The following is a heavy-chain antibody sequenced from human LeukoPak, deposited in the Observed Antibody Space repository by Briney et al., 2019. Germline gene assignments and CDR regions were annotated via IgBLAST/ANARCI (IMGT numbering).Heavy chain of an antibody. D-gene: IGHD3-16*02. CDR1: GGSISSSSYY. Sequence: SETLSLTCTVSGGSISSSSYYWGWIRQPPGKGLEWIGSIYYSGSTYYNPSLKSRVTISVDTSKNQFSLKLSSVTAADTAVYYCARGLMITFGGVIVIGGGTFDYWGQGTLVTVSS. J-gene: IGHJ4*02. V-gene: IGHV4-39*07. CDR2: IYYSGST. CDR3: ARGLMITFGGVIVIGGGTFDY.